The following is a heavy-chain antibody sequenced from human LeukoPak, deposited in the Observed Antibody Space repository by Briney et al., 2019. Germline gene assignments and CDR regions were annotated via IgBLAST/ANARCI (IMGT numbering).Heavy chain of an antibody. V-gene: IGHV3-7*01. Sequence: GRSLRLSCAASGFIFSRYWMTWVRQAPGKGLEWVANIDQSGNEKFYVDSVKGRFTISRDNSKNSLYLQLNSLRVEDTAVYYCARDQGAAGDFWGQGTLVTVSS. CDR2: IDQSGNEK. CDR3: ARDQGAAGDF. CDR1: GFIFSRYW. J-gene: IGHJ4*02. D-gene: IGHD6-13*01.